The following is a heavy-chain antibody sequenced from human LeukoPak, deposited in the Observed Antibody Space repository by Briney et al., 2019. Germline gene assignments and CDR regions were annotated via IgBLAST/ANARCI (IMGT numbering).Heavy chain of an antibody. V-gene: IGHV4-38-2*01. Sequence: SETLSLTCAVSGSSITSNYLWAWFRQPPGKGLEWIATIYHSWGIYFNPSLKSRVSISLDASNNQFFLKLASVTAADTAIYYCARNVTAGFFDYWGQGILITVSS. CDR3: ARNVTAGFFDY. D-gene: IGHD1-1*01. J-gene: IGHJ4*02. CDR1: GSSITSNYL. CDR2: IYHSWGI.